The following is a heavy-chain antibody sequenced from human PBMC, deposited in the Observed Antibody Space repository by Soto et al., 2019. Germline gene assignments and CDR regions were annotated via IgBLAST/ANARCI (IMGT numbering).Heavy chain of an antibody. CDR1: GYTLTELS. D-gene: IGHD3-10*01. J-gene: IGHJ4*02. CDR2: FDPEDGET. V-gene: IGHV1-24*01. CDR3: ATAPRRGAMVRGVITTLSYYFDY. Sequence: GASVKVSCKVSGYTLTELSMHWVRQAPGKGLEWMGGFDPEDGETIYAQKFQGRVTMTEDTSTDTAYMELSSLRSEDTAVYYCATAPRRGAMVRGVITTLSYYFDYWGQGTLVTVSS.